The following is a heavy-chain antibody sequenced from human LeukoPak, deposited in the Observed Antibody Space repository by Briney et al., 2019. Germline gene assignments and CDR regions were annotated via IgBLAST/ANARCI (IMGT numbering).Heavy chain of an antibody. CDR2: IYSGGST. Sequence: GGSLRLSCAVSGFTFSDHYMSWIRQAPGKGLEWVSVIYSGGSTYYADSVKGRFTISRDNSKNTLYLQMNSLRAEDTAVYYCARRTGTLLDYWGQGTLVTVSS. V-gene: IGHV3-66*02. D-gene: IGHD1-7*01. CDR3: ARRTGTLLDY. J-gene: IGHJ4*02. CDR1: GFTFSDHY.